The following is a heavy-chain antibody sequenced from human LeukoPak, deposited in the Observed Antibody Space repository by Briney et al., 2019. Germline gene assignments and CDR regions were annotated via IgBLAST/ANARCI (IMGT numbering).Heavy chain of an antibody. CDR2: IRNKVNNYAT. Sequence: GGSLRLSCAASGFTFSGSTMHWVRQASGKGLEWLGRIRNKVNNYATAYAASVTGRFTISRDDSKNTAYLQMNSLKTEDTAVYYCAREPGYSSGYWGQGTLVTVSS. D-gene: IGHD6-19*01. V-gene: IGHV3-73*01. J-gene: IGHJ4*02. CDR1: GFTFSGST. CDR3: AREPGYSSGY.